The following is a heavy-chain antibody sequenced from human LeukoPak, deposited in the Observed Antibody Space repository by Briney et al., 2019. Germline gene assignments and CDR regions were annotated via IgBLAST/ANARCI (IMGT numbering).Heavy chain of an antibody. CDR3: AREIFNGFDS. CDR1: GFTFRSYA. V-gene: IGHV3-30-3*01. Sequence: PGGSLRLSCAGSGFTFRSYAMHWVRQARGKGLEWVAVISYDGSNKDYADSVKGRFTISRDNSKNTLFLQMNSLRAEDTAVYYCAREIFNGFDSWGQGRMVTVSS. J-gene: IGHJ3*02. CDR2: ISYDGSNK.